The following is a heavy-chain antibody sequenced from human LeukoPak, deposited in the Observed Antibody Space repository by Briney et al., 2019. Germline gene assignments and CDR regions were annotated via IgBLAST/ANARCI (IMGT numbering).Heavy chain of an antibody. J-gene: IGHJ4*02. V-gene: IGHV1-2*02. CDR3: ARDRASWGVVAVDY. CDR1: GYTFTGYY. D-gene: IGHD2-2*01. CDR2: INPNSGGT. Sequence: GASVKVSCKASGYTFTGYYMHWVRQAPGQGLEWMGWINPNSGGTNYAQKFQGRVTMTRDTSISTAYMELSRLRSDDTAVYYCARDRASWGVVAVDYWGQGTLVTVYS.